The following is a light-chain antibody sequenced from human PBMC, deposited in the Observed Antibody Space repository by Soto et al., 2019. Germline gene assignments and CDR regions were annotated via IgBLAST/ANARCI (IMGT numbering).Light chain of an antibody. CDR1: QSISRY. V-gene: IGKV1-39*02. Sequence: DIQMTQSPSYLSVSVGESVTISFRASQSISRYLNWYQLKPGKAPKLLIFSASGLQSGVPSRFSGTGSGTDFTLKISRVEAEDVGVYYCMQTLESRTFGQGTKVDIK. CDR2: SAS. CDR3: MQTLESRT. J-gene: IGKJ1*01.